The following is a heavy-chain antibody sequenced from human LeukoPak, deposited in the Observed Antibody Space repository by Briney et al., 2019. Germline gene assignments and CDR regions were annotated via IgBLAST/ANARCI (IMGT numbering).Heavy chain of an antibody. J-gene: IGHJ6*03. CDR1: GYTFTGYY. Sequence: ASVKVSCKASGYTFTGYYMHWVRQAPGQGLEWMGRINPNSGGTNYAQKFQGRVTMTRDTSISTAYMELSRLRSDDTAVYYCARGDGYINCYYYMDVWGKGTTVTVSS. CDR2: INPNSGGT. D-gene: IGHD1-1*01. V-gene: IGHV1-2*06. CDR3: ARGDGYINCYYYMDV.